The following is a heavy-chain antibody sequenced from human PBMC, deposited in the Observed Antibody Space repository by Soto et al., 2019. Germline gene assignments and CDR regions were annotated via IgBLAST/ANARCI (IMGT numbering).Heavy chain of an antibody. J-gene: IGHJ6*02. Sequence: RGESLKISCKGSGYSFAGYWITWVRQMPGKGLEWMGRIDPSDSQTYYSPSFRGHVTISAAKSITTVFLQWSSLRASDTAMYYCARLSGCSSTSCYTHMDVWGQGTTVTVSS. D-gene: IGHD2-2*02. CDR3: ARLSGCSSTSCYTHMDV. CDR1: GYSFAGYW. V-gene: IGHV5-10-1*01. CDR2: IDPSDSQT.